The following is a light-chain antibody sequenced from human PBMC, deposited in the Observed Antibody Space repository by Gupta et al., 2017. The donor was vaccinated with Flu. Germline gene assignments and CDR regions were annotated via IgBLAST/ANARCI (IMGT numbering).Light chain of an antibody. CDR2: STS. CDR3: LLYYGGAVV. V-gene: IGLV7-43*01. J-gene: IGLJ2*01. Sequence: QTVVTQEPSLTVSPGGTVTLTCASSTGAVTSGYYPNWFQQKPGQAPRALVYSTSSKPSWTPARFSGSLLGGKAALTLSGVQPEDEAEYYCLLYYGGAVVFGGGTKLTVL. CDR1: TGAVTSGYY.